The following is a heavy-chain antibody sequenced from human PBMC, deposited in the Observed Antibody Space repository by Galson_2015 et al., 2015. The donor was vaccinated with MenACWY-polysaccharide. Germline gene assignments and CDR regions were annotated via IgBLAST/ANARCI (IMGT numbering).Heavy chain of an antibody. CDR1: GFNFGDYG. D-gene: IGHD5-12*01. V-gene: IGHV3-74*01. CDR3: ARGYSAND. J-gene: IGHJ4*02. Sequence: SLRLSCAASGFNFGDYGVIWIRQAPGKGLVWVSRIKSDGSSTNYADSVKGRFTISRDNAKNTLYLQMNSLRAEDTALYYCARGYSANDWGQGTLVTVSA. CDR2: IKSDGSST.